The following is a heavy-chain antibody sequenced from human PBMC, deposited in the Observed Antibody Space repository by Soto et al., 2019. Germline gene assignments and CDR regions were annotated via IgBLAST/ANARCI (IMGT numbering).Heavy chain of an antibody. V-gene: IGHV3-23*01. CDR1: GFTFSTSS. D-gene: IGHD3-16*01. Sequence: EGQLLESGGGLVQPGGSLRLCCAASGFTFSTSSMSWVRQAPGKGMEWVSAISGDSGAIYYADSVKGRFTISRDNSRDTLYLQMHSLRAEDAALYFCARGGRFTFGFAYWGQGTLISVSS. J-gene: IGHJ4*02. CDR2: ISGDSGAI. CDR3: ARGGRFTFGFAY.